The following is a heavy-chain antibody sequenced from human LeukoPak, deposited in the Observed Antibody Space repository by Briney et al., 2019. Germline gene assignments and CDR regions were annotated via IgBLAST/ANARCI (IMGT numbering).Heavy chain of an antibody. CDR1: GGSISSYY. CDR2: IYYSGST. Sequence: SETLPLTCTVSGGSISSYYWSWIRQPPGKGLEWIGYIYYSGSTNYNPSLKSRVTISVDTSKNQFSLKLSSVTAADTAVYYCARHLRDWNYYYGMDVWGQGTTVTVSS. D-gene: IGHD3/OR15-3a*01. CDR3: ARHLRDWNYYYGMDV. J-gene: IGHJ6*02. V-gene: IGHV4-59*01.